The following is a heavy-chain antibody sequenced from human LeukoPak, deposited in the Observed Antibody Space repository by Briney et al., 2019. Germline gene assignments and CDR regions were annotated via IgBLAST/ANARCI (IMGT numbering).Heavy chain of an antibody. Sequence: GGALRLSCAASGFTLSCYDIPWVRQPPGKGLEWVAAFGTAGDRYYLASVKGRFTISREDARNVFYLQVTSLRAGDTAVYYCARGAYGGDNWHFDLWGRGTLVTVSS. J-gene: IGHJ2*01. CDR3: ARGAYGGDNWHFDL. V-gene: IGHV3-13*01. CDR2: FGTAGDR. D-gene: IGHD2-21*01. CDR1: GFTLSCYD.